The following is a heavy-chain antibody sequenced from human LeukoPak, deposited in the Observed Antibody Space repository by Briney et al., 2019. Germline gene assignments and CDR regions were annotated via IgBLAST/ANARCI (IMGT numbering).Heavy chain of an antibody. J-gene: IGHJ4*02. D-gene: IGHD1-1*01. CDR2: IYYSGST. CDR1: GGSISSYY. CDR3: ARGVPLRVEYFDY. V-gene: IGHV4-59*01. Sequence: SETLSLTCTVSGGSISSYYWSWIRQPPGKGLEWIGYIYYSGSTNYNPSLKSRVTISVDTSKNQFSLKLSSVTAADTAVYYCARGVPLRVEYFDYWGQGTLVTVSS.